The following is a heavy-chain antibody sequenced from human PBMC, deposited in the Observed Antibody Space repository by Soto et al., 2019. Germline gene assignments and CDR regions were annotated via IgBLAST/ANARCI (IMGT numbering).Heavy chain of an antibody. CDR2: INPNSGGT. D-gene: IGHD2-2*01. CDR3: ATDAFVCFSLSSCYYYYYCLDF. CDR1: GYTFTGYY. Sequence: RASVKVSCKASGYTFTGYYMHWVRQAPGQGLEWMGWINPNSGGTNYAQKFQGRVTMTRDTSISTAYMELSRLRSDDTAVYYCATDAFVCFSLSSCYYYYYCLDFWGQGTTVTVSS. J-gene: IGHJ6*02. V-gene: IGHV1-2*02.